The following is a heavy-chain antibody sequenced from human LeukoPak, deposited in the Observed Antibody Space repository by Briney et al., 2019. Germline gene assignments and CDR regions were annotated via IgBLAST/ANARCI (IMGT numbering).Heavy chain of an antibody. D-gene: IGHD1-26*01. CDR2: IYHSGST. Sequence: SETLSLTCAVSGGSLGSSNWWSWVRPPPGKGLEWVGEIYHSGSTNYNPSLKSRVTISVDKSKNQFSLKLSSVTAADTAVYYCASVGAVKVFDYWGQGTLVTVSS. CDR3: ASVGAVKVFDY. V-gene: IGHV4-4*02. J-gene: IGHJ4*02. CDR1: GGSLGSSNW.